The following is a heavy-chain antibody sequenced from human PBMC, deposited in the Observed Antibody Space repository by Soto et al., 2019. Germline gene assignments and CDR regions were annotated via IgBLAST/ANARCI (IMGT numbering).Heavy chain of an antibody. CDR1: GYTFTSYG. CDR3: ARGQFYSSSSTYYYGMDV. Sequence: ASVKVSCKASGYTFTSYGISWVRQAPGQGLEWMGWISAYNGNTNYAQKLQGRVTMTTDTSTSTAYMELRSLRSDDTAVYYCARGQFYSSSSTYYYGMDVWGQGTTVTVSS. J-gene: IGHJ6*02. V-gene: IGHV1-18*01. CDR2: ISAYNGNT. D-gene: IGHD6-6*01.